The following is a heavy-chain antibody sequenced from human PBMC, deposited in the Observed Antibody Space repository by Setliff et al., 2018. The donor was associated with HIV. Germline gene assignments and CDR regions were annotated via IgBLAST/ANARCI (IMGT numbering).Heavy chain of an antibody. CDR2: ISYDGINR. V-gene: IGHV3-30*04. J-gene: IGHJ4*02. D-gene: IGHD2-15*01. CDR1: GFTFSTYA. CDR3: VRQPCSGGSCYSRDFDY. Sequence: PGGSLRLSCAASGFTFSTYAMHWVRQAPGKGLEWVAVISYDGINRYYADSVKGRFTISRDNAKTSLYLQMNSLRAEDTAVYYCVRQPCSGGSCYSRDFDYWGQGTLVTVSS.